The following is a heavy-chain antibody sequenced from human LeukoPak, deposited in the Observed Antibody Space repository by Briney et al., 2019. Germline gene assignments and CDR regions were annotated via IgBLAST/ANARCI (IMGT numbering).Heavy chain of an antibody. V-gene: IGHV4-34*01. CDR3: ARKTVSTGVDY. CDR1: SGSFSGYF. Sequence: SSETLSLTCAVYSGSFSGYFWSWLRQPPGKGLEYIGEINHSGNTGYNPSLKSRLTISVDTSKNQFSLNLYSVTAADTAVYYCARKTVSTGVDYWGQGTLVTVSA. D-gene: IGHD5/OR15-5a*01. CDR2: INHSGNT. J-gene: IGHJ4*02.